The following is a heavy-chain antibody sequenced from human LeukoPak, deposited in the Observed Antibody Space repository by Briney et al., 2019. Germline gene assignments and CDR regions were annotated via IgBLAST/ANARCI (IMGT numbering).Heavy chain of an antibody. Sequence: ASVKVSCKASGYTFTSYDINWVRQATGQGLEWMGWMNPNSGNTGYAQKFQGRVTMTRNTSISTAYMELSSLRSEDTAVYYCARDLLRCFDWQTGVGYWGQGTLVTVSS. CDR2: MNPNSGNT. CDR3: ARDLLRCFDWQTGVGY. J-gene: IGHJ4*02. D-gene: IGHD3-9*01. V-gene: IGHV1-8*01. CDR1: GYTFTSYD.